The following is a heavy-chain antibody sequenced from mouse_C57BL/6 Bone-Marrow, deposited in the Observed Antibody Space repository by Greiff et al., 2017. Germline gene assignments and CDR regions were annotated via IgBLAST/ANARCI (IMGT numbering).Heavy chain of an antibody. J-gene: IGHJ3*01. CDR3: APLGPWFAY. CDR1: GFSLTSYG. Sequence: QVQLKQSGPGLVQPSQSLSITCTVSGFSLTSYGVHWVRQSPGKGLEWLGVIWRGGSTDYTAAIMSRLSITKDNSKSQVFFKMTSLQAYDTAIYYCAPLGPWFAYWGQGTLVTVSA. D-gene: IGHD4-1*01. V-gene: IGHV2-5*01. CDR2: IWRGGST.